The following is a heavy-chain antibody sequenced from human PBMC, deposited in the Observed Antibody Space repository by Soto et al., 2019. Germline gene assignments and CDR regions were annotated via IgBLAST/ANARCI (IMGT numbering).Heavy chain of an antibody. Sequence: EVQLLESGGALVQPGGSLSLSCAASGFTFSSYAMSWVRQAPGKGLEWVSGIGGGGTDTYYANSVRGRFTISRDNSDNTQYLQMHSLLAEDTAVYDCAKWVAIALAGHDYFGMDVWGQGTTVAVSS. J-gene: IGHJ6*02. V-gene: IGHV3-23*01. CDR2: IGGGGTDT. D-gene: IGHD6-19*01. CDR1: GFTFSSYA. CDR3: AKWVAIALAGHDYFGMDV.